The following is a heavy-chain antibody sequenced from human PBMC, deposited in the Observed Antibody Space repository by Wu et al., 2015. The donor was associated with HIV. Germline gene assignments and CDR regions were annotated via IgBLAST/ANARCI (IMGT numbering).Heavy chain of an antibody. CDR2: IIPMLGTT. V-gene: IGHV1-69*11. Sequence: QVQLVQSGAEVKKPGSSVKVSCKASGGAFSTYAITWVRQAPGQGLEWMGRIIPMLGTTQYARELQGRVTITADESTSTAYLELNSLRSDDTAVYYCARMFCSNDDCRDGFDVWGQGTMITVSS. J-gene: IGHJ3*01. CDR3: ARMFCSNDDCRDGFDV. D-gene: IGHD3-3*01. CDR1: GGAFSTYA.